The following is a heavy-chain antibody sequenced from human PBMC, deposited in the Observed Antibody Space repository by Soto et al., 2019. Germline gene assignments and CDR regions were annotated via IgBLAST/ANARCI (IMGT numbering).Heavy chain of an antibody. CDR3: AAGLTTFDY. CDR2: LDYEEGER. Sequence: ASVKVSCKVSGTSLSGLPMHWVRQAPGKGLEWTGSLDYEEGERSFAHRFQGRLTVTEDTSTDTAYMELSSLMSEDTAVYYCAAGLTTFDYWGQGTLVTVSS. CDR1: GTSLSGLP. D-gene: IGHD4-4*01. V-gene: IGHV1-24*01. J-gene: IGHJ4*02.